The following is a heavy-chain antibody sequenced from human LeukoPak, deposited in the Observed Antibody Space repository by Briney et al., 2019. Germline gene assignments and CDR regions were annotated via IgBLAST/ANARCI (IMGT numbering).Heavy chain of an antibody. CDR1: VGSISSSSYC. CDR2: IYYSGST. J-gene: IGHJ4*02. V-gene: IGHV4-39*01. D-gene: IGHD3-3*01. Sequence: SETLSLNCTVSVGSISSSSYCWGWIRQPPGKGLEWIGCIYYSGSTSYNPSLKSRLTISVDTSNNQVSLKLSSVTAADTAVYYCARQGDFWSGYYPPDDYWGQGTLVTVSS. CDR3: ARQGDFWSGYYPPDDY.